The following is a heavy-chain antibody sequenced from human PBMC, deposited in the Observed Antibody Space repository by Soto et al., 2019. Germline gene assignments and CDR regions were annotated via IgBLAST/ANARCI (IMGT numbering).Heavy chain of an antibody. CDR1: GYTFTSYD. CDR3: ARERSSGSYPYPDY. J-gene: IGHJ4*02. Sequence: QVQLVQSGAEVKKPGASVKVSCKASGYTFTSYDINWVRQATGQGLEWMGWMNPNSGNTGYAQKFQGRVTMTRNTSMSTAYMELSSLRSEDPAVYYCARERSSGSYPYPDYWGQGTLVTVSS. CDR2: MNPNSGNT. V-gene: IGHV1-8*01. D-gene: IGHD3-10*01.